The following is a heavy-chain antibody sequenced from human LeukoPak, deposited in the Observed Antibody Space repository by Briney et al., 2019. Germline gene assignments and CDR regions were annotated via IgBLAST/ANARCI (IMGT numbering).Heavy chain of an antibody. D-gene: IGHD5/OR15-5a*01. CDR1: GFTFSSSA. CDR2: INNVASHI. V-gene: IGHV3-21*01. J-gene: IGHJ4*02. CDR3: ARDPTQYLRYGHFDY. Sequence: GGSLRLSCAASGFTFSSSAMNWVRQAPGKGLEWVSSINNVASHIYYAHSVKGRFTIPRDNAKNSLYLQMNSLSDEDTAVYYCARDPTQYLRYGHFDYWGQGTLVTVSS.